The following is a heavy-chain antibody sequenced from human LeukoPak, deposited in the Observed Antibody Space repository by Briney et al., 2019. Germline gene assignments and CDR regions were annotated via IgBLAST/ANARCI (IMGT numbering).Heavy chain of an antibody. CDR2: IYYSGST. V-gene: IGHV4-59*12. Sequence: PSETLSLTCTVSGGSISSYYWSWIRQPPGKGLEWIGYIYYSGSTNYNPSLKSRVTISIDRSKNQFSLKVNSVTAADTAVYYCARLSVIVGSTLEYYYYYMDVWGQGTTVTVSS. CDR1: GGSISSYY. D-gene: IGHD1-26*01. J-gene: IGHJ6*03. CDR3: ARLSVIVGSTLEYYYYYMDV.